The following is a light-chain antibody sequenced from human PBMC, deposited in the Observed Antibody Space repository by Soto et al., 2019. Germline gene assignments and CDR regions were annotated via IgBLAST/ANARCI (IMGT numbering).Light chain of an antibody. J-gene: IGKJ1*01. V-gene: IGKV3-15*01. CDR1: QSVSSN. CDR2: GAS. CDR3: QQYNNWPPAGT. Sequence: EIVMTQSPATLSVSPGERATLSCRASQSVSSNLAWYQQKPGQAPRLLIYGASTRATGIPARFSGSGSGTEFTLTISSLQSEDFAVYYCQQYNNWPPAGTFGHGTKVEIK.